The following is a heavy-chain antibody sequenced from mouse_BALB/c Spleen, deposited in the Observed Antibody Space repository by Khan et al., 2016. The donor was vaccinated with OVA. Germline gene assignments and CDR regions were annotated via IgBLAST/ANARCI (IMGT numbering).Heavy chain of an antibody. CDR3: ARHNYGPFAY. J-gene: IGHJ3*01. Sequence: EVELVESGGDLVKPGGSLKLSCAASGFTFSTYAMSWVRQTPDKRLEWVATINTGGDYIYYPDSVKGRFTISRDNAKKTLYLQMSSLRSGDTAMYYCARHNYGPFAYWGQGTLVTVSA. D-gene: IGHD1-1*01. CDR2: INTGGDYI. V-gene: IGHV5-6*01. CDR1: GFTFSTYA.